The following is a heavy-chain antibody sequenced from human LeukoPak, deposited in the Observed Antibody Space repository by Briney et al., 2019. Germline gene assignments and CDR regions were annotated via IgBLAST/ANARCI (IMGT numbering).Heavy chain of an antibody. CDR2: IYYSGST. V-gene: IGHV4-39*07. CDR1: GGSISSSSYY. J-gene: IGHJ6*03. CDR3: ARIYYYYYYMDV. Sequence: TSETLSLTCTVSGGSISSSSYYWGWIRQPPGKGLEWIGSIYYSGSTYYNPSLKSRVTISVDTSKNQFSLKLSSVTAADTAVYYCARIYYYYYYMDVWGKGTTVTVS.